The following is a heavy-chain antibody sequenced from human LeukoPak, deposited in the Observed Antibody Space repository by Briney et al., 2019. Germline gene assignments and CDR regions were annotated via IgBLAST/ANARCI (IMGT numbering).Heavy chain of an antibody. J-gene: IGHJ3*02. D-gene: IGHD2-15*01. V-gene: IGHV4-39*01. CDR1: GGSISSSSYY. CDR3: ARHSSYGVAATIILAHGAFDI. Sequence: PSETLSLTCTVSGGSISSSSYYWGWIRQPPGKGLEWIGSIYYSGSTYYNPSLKSRVTISVDTSKNQFSLKLSSVTAAGTAVYYCARHSSYGVAATIILAHGAFDIWGQGTMVTVSS. CDR2: IYYSGST.